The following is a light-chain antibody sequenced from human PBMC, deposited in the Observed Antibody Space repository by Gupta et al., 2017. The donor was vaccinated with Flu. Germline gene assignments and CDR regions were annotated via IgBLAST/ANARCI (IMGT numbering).Light chain of an antibody. CDR3: QMWDDNSDHVI. Sequence: SYLLTQPPSVPVAPGQTARITCGGPTIGSKSVHWYQLKTGQAPVLVVYDDGDRPSGIPERFAGSNSGNTATLTITRVEAGDEADYYCQMWDDNSDHVIFGGGTKLTVL. J-gene: IGLJ2*01. CDR1: TIGSKS. CDR2: DDG. V-gene: IGLV3-21*02.